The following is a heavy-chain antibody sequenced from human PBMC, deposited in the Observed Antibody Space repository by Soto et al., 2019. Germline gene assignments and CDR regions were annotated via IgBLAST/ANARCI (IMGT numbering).Heavy chain of an antibody. Sequence: GGSLRLSCAASGFTFSSYAMSWVRQAPGKGLEWVSAISGSGGSTYYADTVKGRFTISRDNSKNTLYLQMNSLRAEDTAVYYCAKVTLGHFYDSSGYPDYYYGRDVWGQGTTVTVSS. CDR2: ISGSGGST. CDR3: AKVTLGHFYDSSGYPDYYYGRDV. D-gene: IGHD3-22*01. V-gene: IGHV3-23*01. J-gene: IGHJ6*02. CDR1: GFTFSSYA.